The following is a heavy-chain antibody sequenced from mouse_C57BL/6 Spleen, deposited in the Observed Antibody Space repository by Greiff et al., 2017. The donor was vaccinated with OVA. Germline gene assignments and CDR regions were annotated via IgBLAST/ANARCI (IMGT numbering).Heavy chain of an antibody. CDR2: INPSTGGT. Sequence: EVQVVESGPELVKPGASVKISCKASGYSFTGYYMNWVKQSPEKSLEWIGEINPSTGGTTYNQKFKAKATLTVDKSSSTAYMQLKSLTSEDSAVYYCARGTTAFDYWGQGTTLTVSS. V-gene: IGHV1-42*01. D-gene: IGHD1-2*01. CDR3: ARGTTAFDY. CDR1: GYSFTGYY. J-gene: IGHJ2*01.